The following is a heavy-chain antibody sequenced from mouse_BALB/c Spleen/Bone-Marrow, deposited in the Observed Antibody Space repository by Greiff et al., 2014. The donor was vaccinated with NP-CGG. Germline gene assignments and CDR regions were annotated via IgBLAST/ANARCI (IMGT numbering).Heavy chain of an antibody. J-gene: IGHJ2*01. Sequence: EVQVVESGGGLVQPGGSMKLSCAASGFAFSDTWLDWVRQSPEKGPEWVAEIRTKADDHATYYAVSVKGRFTISRDDSISSVYLQMNSLRAEDTGIYYCTPHPFDYWGQGTTLTVSS. CDR1: GFAFSDTW. CDR2: IRTKADDHAT. CDR3: TPHPFDY. V-gene: IGHV6-6*01.